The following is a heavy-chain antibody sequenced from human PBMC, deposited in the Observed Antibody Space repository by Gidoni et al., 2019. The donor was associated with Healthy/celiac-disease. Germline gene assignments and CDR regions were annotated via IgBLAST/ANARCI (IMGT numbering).Heavy chain of an antibody. D-gene: IGHD6-13*01. J-gene: IGHJ4*02. Sequence: QVQLQQWGAGLLKPSETLSLICAVYGGSFSGYYWSWIRQPPGKGLEWIGEINHSGSTNYNPSLKSRVTISVDTSKNQFSLKLSSVTAADTAVYYCARRRQQLVHRGFDYWGQGTLVTVSS. V-gene: IGHV4-34*01. CDR3: ARRRQQLVHRGFDY. CDR2: INHSGST. CDR1: GGSFSGYY.